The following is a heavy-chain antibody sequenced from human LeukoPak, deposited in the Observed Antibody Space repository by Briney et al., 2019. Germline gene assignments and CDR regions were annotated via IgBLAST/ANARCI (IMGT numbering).Heavy chain of an antibody. CDR1: GFPFSSYA. J-gene: IGHJ4*02. CDR2: ISGSGSGSST. V-gene: IGHV3-23*01. CDR3: AKATSVTTLFDY. Sequence: GGSLRLSCAASGFPFSSYAVSWVRQAPGKGLEWLSVISGSGSGSSTYYADSVKGRFTISRDNSKNTLYLQMNSLRVEDTAVYYCAKATSVTTLFDYWGQGTLVTVSS. D-gene: IGHD4-17*01.